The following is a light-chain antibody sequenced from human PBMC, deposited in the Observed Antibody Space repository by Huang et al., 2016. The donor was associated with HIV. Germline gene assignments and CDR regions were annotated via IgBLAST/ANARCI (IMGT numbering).Light chain of an antibody. CDR3: QQTYSTLT. CDR1: QSISSY. J-gene: IGKJ3*01. V-gene: IGKV1-39*01. Sequence: DIQMTQSPSSLSASVGDRVTITCRASQSISSYLNWYKQKPGKAPKLLIHAASSLQSGVPSRFSGSGSGTDFTLTISSLQPEDFATYYCQQTYSTLTFGPGTKVDIK. CDR2: AAS.